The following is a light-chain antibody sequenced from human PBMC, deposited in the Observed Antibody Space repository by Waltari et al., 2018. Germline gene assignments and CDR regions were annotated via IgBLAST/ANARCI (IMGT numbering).Light chain of an antibody. CDR3: QQRSNWPPRVT. CDR1: QSVSSY. Sequence: EIVLTQSPATLSLSPGERVTLSCRASQSVSSYLAWYQQKPGQAPRLLIYDASKRATDIPARFSGSGSGTDFILTISSLEPEDFAVYYCQQRSNWPPRVTFGPGTKVDIK. V-gene: IGKV3-11*01. CDR2: DAS. J-gene: IGKJ3*01.